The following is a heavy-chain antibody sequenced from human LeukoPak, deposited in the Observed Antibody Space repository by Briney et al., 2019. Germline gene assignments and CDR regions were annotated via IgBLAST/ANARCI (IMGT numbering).Heavy chain of an antibody. D-gene: IGHD3-22*01. CDR1: GYTFTGYY. J-gene: IGHJ4*01. CDR3: ARGYYYDSSGYWLMYYFDY. Sequence: SVTVSFKASGYTFTGYYIHWLRQAPGQGLEGMGCINPNSGGTNYAQKLQGRVTMTRDTSSSTAYMELSRLRSDDTAVYYCARGYYYDSSGYWLMYYFDYW. V-gene: IGHV1-2*02. CDR2: INPNSGGT.